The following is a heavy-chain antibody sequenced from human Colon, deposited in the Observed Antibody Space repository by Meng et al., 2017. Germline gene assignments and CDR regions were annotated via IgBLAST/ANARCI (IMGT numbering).Heavy chain of an antibody. V-gene: IGHV3-33*01. CDR1: GLIFSRSG. J-gene: IGHJ4*02. D-gene: IGHD3-10*01. CDR3: ARDKGTYYLDS. Sequence: GESLKISCVMSGLIFSRSGMHWVRQAPGKGLEGVAFIWSDGSQEYYADSVSGRFTISRDNSRNTVYLQMNSLRDEDTAVYYCARDKGTYYLDSWGQGTLVTVSS. CDR2: IWSDGSQE.